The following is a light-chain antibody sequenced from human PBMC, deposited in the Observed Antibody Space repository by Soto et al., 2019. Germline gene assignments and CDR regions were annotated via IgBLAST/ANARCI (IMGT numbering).Light chain of an antibody. Sequence: QSALTQPPSASGSPGQSVTISCTGTKNDIGVYDFVSWYQHHPGKAPRLIIYEVVQRPSGVPDRFSGSKSGNTASLTVSGLQAADEADYFCKSYAGSNTYVSGSGTKATVL. J-gene: IGLJ1*01. CDR1: KNDIGVYDF. CDR3: KSYAGSNTYV. V-gene: IGLV2-8*01. CDR2: EVV.